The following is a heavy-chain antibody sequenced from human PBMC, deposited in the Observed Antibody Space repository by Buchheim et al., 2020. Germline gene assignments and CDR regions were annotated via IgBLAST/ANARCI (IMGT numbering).Heavy chain of an antibody. CDR1: GFTFSNYG. D-gene: IGHD4-17*01. V-gene: IGHV3-30*18. CDR2: TSFDGSNK. CDR3: VKDHPPTTVTTCGD. J-gene: IGHJ4*02. Sequence: QVQLVESGGGVVQPGRSLRLSCAASGFTFSNYGMHWVRQAPGKGLEWVAVTSFDGSNKYYADSVKGRFTISKDNYKNTLDLQMDSLRADDTAVYYCVKDHPPTTVTTCGDWGQGT.